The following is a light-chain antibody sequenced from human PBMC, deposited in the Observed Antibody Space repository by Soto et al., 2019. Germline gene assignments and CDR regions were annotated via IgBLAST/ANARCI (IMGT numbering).Light chain of an antibody. CDR2: SAS. V-gene: IGKV3-20*01. CDR1: QSVSSN. J-gene: IGKJ1*01. CDR3: QQYGYSFWT. Sequence: EVVLTQSPVTLSLSPGERATLSCRASQSVSSNLAWYQQKPGQAPRLLIYSASSRATGIPDRFSGSGSGTDYTLTISRLEPEDFAVYYCQQYGYSFWTFGQGTKVDIK.